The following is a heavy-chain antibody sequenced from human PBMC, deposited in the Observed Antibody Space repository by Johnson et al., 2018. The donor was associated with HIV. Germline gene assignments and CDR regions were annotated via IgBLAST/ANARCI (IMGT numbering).Heavy chain of an antibody. V-gene: IGHV3-30*19. Sequence: VQLVESGGGVVQPGRSLRLSCAASGFTFSSYGMHWVRQAPGKGLEWVAVISDDGSNKYYADSVKGRFTISRDNSKNTLYLQMISLRVEDTAVYYCARGEYLVFGVAFDFRGQGTMVTVSS. CDR3: ARGEYLVFGVAFDF. D-gene: IGHD3-3*01. CDR2: ISDDGSNK. J-gene: IGHJ3*01. CDR1: GFTFSSYG.